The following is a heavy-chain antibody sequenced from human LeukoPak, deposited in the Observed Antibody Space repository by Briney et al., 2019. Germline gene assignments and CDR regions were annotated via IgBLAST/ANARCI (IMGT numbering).Heavy chain of an antibody. Sequence: GGSLRLSCAASGFAFSSYSMNWVRQAPGKGLEWVSSISSSGSYICYADSVKGRFTISRDNAKISLDLQMNSLRADDTAVYYCARDYYGDYVFDYWGQGALVTVSS. J-gene: IGHJ4*02. V-gene: IGHV3-21*01. CDR2: ISSSGSYI. D-gene: IGHD4-17*01. CDR1: GFAFSSYS. CDR3: ARDYYGDYVFDY.